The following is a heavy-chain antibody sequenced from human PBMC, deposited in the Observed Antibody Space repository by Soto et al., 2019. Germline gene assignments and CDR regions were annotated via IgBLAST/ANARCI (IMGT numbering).Heavy chain of an antibody. V-gene: IGHV1-8*01. CDR2: MNPNSGNT. D-gene: IGHD2-8*01. CDR3: ARGSLMVYATQQKNWFDP. Sequence: ASVKVSCKASGYTFTSYDINWVRQATGQGLEWMGWMNPNSGNTGYAQKFQGRVTMTRNTSISTAYMELNSLRAEDTAVYYCARGSLMVYATQQKNWFDPWGQGTLVTVSS. CDR1: GYTFTSYD. J-gene: IGHJ5*02.